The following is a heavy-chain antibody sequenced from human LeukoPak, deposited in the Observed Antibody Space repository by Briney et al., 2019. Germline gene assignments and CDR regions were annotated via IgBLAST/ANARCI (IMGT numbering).Heavy chain of an antibody. CDR2: IIPIFGTA. Sequence: ASVKVSCKASGYTFTGYYMHWVRQAPGQGLEWMGGIIPIFGTANYAQKFQGRVTITTDESTSTAYMELSSLRSEDTAVYYCARVSRCSSTSCYYYYMDVWGKGTTVTVSS. CDR3: ARVSRCSSTSCYYYYMDV. D-gene: IGHD2-2*01. J-gene: IGHJ6*03. CDR1: GYTFTGYY. V-gene: IGHV1-69*05.